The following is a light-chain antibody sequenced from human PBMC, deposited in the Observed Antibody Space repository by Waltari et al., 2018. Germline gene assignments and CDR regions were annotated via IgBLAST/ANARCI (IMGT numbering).Light chain of an antibody. V-gene: IGLV3-1*01. CDR1: KLGDKY. Sequence: SYELTQPPSVSVSPGQTASITCSGDKLGDKYVCWYQQKPGQSPILVIYQDSKRPSGIPERFSGSNSGNTATLTISGTQSMDEADYYCQAWDSNAVVFGGGTKLTVL. CDR3: QAWDSNAVV. J-gene: IGLJ2*01. CDR2: QDS.